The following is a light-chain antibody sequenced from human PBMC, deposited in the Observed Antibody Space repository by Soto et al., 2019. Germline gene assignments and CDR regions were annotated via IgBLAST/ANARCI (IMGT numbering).Light chain of an antibody. Sequence: EIVLTQSPDTLSLSPGEGATLSCRASQSVTNSYLAWYQQKPGQAPRVLIYGASSRATGIPDRFSGSGSGTDFTLTISRLEPEDFAVYYCQQWFTFGPGTKVDIK. CDR1: QSVTNSY. J-gene: IGKJ3*01. V-gene: IGKV3-20*01. CDR3: QQWFT. CDR2: GAS.